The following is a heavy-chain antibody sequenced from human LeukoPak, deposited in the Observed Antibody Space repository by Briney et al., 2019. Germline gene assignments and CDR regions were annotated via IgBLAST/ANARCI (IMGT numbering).Heavy chain of an antibody. V-gene: IGHV3-30*04. Sequence: GGSLRLSCAASGFTFSSYAMHWVRQAPGKGLEWVAVISYDGSNKYYADSVKGRFTISRDNSKNTLYLQMNSLRAEDTAVYYYARETSLRWIDYWGQGTLVTVSS. CDR2: ISYDGSNK. CDR3: ARETSLRWIDY. CDR1: GFTFSSYA. J-gene: IGHJ4*02. D-gene: IGHD4-23*01.